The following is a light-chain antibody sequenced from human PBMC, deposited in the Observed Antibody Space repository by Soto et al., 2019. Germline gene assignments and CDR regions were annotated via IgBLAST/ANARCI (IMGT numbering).Light chain of an antibody. CDR3: QQYGSSPPVT. J-gene: IGKJ1*01. CDR2: GAS. Sequence: EVVLAQSPDTLSLPPGERATLSCRASQSISSYLAWYQQKPGQAPRLLIYGASTRATGIPARFSGSGSGTDFTLTISRLEPEDFAVYYCQQYGSSPPVTFGQGTKVDIK. V-gene: IGKV3-20*01. CDR1: QSISSY.